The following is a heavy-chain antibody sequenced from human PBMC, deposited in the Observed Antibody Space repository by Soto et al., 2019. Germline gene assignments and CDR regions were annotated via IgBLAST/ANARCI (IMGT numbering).Heavy chain of an antibody. CDR1: GGTFSSYA. CDR3: ARFDSSGDGHAFDI. V-gene: IGHV1-69*13. J-gene: IGHJ3*02. D-gene: IGHD3-22*01. CDR2: ITPIFGTA. Sequence: GASVKVSCKASGGTFSSYAISWVRQAPGQGLEWMGGITPIFGTANYAQKFQGRVTITADESTSTAYMELSSLRSEDTAVYYCARFDSSGDGHAFDIWGQGTMVTVSS.